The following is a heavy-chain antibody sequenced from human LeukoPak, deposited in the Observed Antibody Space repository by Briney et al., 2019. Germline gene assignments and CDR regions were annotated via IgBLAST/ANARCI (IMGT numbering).Heavy chain of an antibody. CDR3: TRYSGYDFALGAQGFDY. V-gene: IGHV3-49*04. D-gene: IGHD5-12*01. CDR1: GFPFGDYA. CDR2: IRSKAYGGTT. J-gene: IGHJ4*02. Sequence: GGSLRLSCTASGFPFGDYAMSWVRQAPGKGLEWVGFIRSKAYGGTTEYAASVKGRFTISRDDSKSIAYLQMNSLKTEDTAVYYCTRYSGYDFALGAQGFDYWGQGTLVTVSS.